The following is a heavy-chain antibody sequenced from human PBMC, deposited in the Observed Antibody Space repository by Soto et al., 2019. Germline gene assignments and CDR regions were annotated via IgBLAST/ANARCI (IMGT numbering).Heavy chain of an antibody. J-gene: IGHJ4*02. CDR3: TRARFHYWDLADDY. CDR2: INAGNGNT. CDR1: GYTFTSYA. V-gene: IGHV1-3*01. Sequence: ASVKVSCKASGYTFTSYAMHWVRQAPGQRLEWMGWINAGNGNTKYSQKVQGRVTITRDTSASTAYMELSSLRSEDTAVYYCTRARFHYWDLADDYWGQGTLVTVSS. D-gene: IGHD2-8*02.